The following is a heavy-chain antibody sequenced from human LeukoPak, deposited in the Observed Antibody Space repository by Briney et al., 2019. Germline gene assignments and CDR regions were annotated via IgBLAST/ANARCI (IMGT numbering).Heavy chain of an antibody. Sequence: GGSLRLSCAASGFTFSSYAMSWVRQAPGKGLEWVSAISGSGGNTYYADSVKGRFTISRDNSKNTLYLQMNSLRAEDTAVYYCAKDRAARVPNYYYGMDVWGQGTTVTVSS. CDR1: GFTFSSYA. D-gene: IGHD6-6*01. CDR2: ISGSGGNT. CDR3: AKDRAARVPNYYYGMDV. V-gene: IGHV3-23*01. J-gene: IGHJ6*02.